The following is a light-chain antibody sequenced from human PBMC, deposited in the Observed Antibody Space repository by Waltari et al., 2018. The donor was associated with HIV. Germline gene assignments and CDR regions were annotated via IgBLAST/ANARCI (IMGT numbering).Light chain of an antibody. CDR1: NSNTDTNT. J-gene: IGLJ2*01. V-gene: IGLV1-44*01. CDR3: AAWDDSLNAV. CDR2: SNS. Sequence: QSVLTQPPSASGTPGQRVTISCSGSNSNTDTNTVNWYQQLPGTAPKLLIYSNSRRPSGVPDRFSGSKSGTSASLAISGLQSEDEADYYCAAWDDSLNAVFGGGTKLTVL.